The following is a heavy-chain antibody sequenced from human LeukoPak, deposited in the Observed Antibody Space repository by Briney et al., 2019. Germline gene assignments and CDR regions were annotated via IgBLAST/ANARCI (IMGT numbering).Heavy chain of an antibody. J-gene: IGHJ6*02. CDR1: GFTFSSYG. V-gene: IGHV3-33*01. CDR2: IWYDGSNK. Sequence: GGSLRLSCAASGFTFSSYGMHWVRQAPGKGLEWVAVIWYDGSNKYYADSAKGRFTISRDNSKNTLYLQMNSLRAEDTAVYYCARDPRYCSGGSYYSGNLPYYYYYGMDVWAKGPRSPSP. D-gene: IGHD2-15*01. CDR3: ARDPRYCSGGSYYSGNLPYYYYYGMDV.